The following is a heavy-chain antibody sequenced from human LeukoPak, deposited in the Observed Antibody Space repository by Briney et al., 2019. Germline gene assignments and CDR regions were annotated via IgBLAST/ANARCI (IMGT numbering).Heavy chain of an antibody. CDR1: GFTFSSYA. J-gene: IGHJ4*02. CDR3: AKDGSWIQLWLPNY. CDR2: ISGSGGST. D-gene: IGHD5-18*01. V-gene: IGHV3-23*01. Sequence: PGGSLRPSCAASGFTFSSYAMSWVRQAPGKGLEWVSAISGSGGSTYYADSVKGWFTISRDNSKNTLYLQMNSLRAEDTAVYYCAKDGSWIQLWLPNYWGQGTLVTVSS.